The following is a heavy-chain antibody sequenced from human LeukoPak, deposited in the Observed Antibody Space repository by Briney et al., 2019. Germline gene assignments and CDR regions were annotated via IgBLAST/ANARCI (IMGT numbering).Heavy chain of an antibody. CDR1: GFIFIDYS. J-gene: IGHJ4*02. D-gene: IGHD5-24*01. CDR2: SSSSASTI. V-gene: IGHV3-48*01. CDR3: AKDDGWVQYAN. Sequence: GGSLRLSCAVSGFIFIDYSMNWVRQAPGKGLEWVSYSSSSASTIYYADSVKGRFTISKDNAKNSLYLQMNSLRAVDTAVYYCAKDDGWVQYANWGQGTLVTVSS.